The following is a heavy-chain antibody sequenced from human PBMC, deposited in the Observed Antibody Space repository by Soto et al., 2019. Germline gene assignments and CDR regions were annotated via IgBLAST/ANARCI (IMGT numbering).Heavy chain of an antibody. V-gene: IGHV3-30*18. J-gene: IGHJ5*02. Sequence: PGGSLRLSCAASGFTFSSYGMHWVRQAPGKGLEWVAVISYDGSNKYYADSVKGRFTISRDNSKNTLYLQMNSLRAEDTAVYYCAKSEVGWFGDSPTGPWGQGTLVTVSS. CDR1: GFTFSSYG. CDR3: AKSEVGWFGDSPTGP. CDR2: ISYDGSNK. D-gene: IGHD3-10*01.